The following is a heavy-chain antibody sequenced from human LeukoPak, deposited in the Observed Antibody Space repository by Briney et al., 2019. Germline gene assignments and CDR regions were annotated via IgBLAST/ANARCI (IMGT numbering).Heavy chain of an antibody. Sequence: PSETLSLTCTVSCGSISSYYWSWIRQPPGKGLEWIGYIYTSGSTNYNPSLKSRVTISVDTSKNQFSLKLSSVTAADTAVYYCARQQFWSGYYSRAFDIWGQGTMVTVSS. CDR1: CGSISSYY. V-gene: IGHV4-4*09. CDR2: IYTSGST. D-gene: IGHD3-3*02. J-gene: IGHJ3*02. CDR3: ARQQFWSGYYSRAFDI.